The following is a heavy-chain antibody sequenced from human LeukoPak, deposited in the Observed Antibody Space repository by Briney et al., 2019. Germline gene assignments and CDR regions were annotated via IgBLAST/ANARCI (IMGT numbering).Heavy chain of an antibody. CDR1: GFTFSSYW. Sequence: GGSLRLSCAASGFTFSSYWMSWVRQAPGKGLEWVANIKQDGSGKYYVDSVKGRFTISRDNAKNSLYVQMNSLRAEDTAVYYCARDHGYGDLNWFDPWGQGTLVTVSS. CDR3: ARDHGYGDLNWFDP. CDR2: IKQDGSGK. D-gene: IGHD4-17*01. V-gene: IGHV3-7*01. J-gene: IGHJ5*02.